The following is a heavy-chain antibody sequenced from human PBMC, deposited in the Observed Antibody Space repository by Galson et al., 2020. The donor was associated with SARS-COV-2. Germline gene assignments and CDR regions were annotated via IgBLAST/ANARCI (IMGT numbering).Heavy chain of an antibody. D-gene: IGHD6-6*01. CDR1: GFSLSTSGMC. CDR2: IDWDDDK. V-gene: IGHV2-70*01. CDR3: ARIREYFSCDEGATGYDVNDLSRSCPTVSSSALVPHASGLGALVAEPNLRAVHAKTSPIKANY. J-gene: IGHJ6*01. Sequence: SGPTLVKPTQTLTLTCTFSGFSLSTSGMCVSWIRQPPGKALEWLALIDWDDDKYYSTSLKTRLTISKDTSKNQVVLTMTNMDPVDTATYYCARIREYFSCDEGATGYDVNDLSRSCPTVSSSALVPHASGLGALVAEPNLRAVHAKTSPIKANY.